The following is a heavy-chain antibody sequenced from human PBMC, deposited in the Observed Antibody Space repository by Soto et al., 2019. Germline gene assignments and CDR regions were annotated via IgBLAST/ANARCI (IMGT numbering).Heavy chain of an antibody. D-gene: IGHD6-19*01. CDR1: GFTVSSNY. CDR2: IYSGGST. CDR3: ARDQGIAVAGTGI. J-gene: IGHJ4*02. V-gene: IGHV3-66*01. Sequence: GESLKISCAASGFTVSSNYMSWVRQAPGKGLEWVSVIYSGGSTYYADSVKGRFTISRDNSKNTLYLQMNSLGAEDTAVYYCARDQGIAVAGTGIWGQGTLVTVSS.